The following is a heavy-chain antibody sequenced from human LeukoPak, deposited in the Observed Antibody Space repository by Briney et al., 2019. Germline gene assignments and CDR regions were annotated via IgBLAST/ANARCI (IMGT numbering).Heavy chain of an antibody. V-gene: IGHV3-30*02. CDR2: IRYDGSNK. D-gene: IGHD6-19*01. CDR1: GFTFSSYS. J-gene: IGHJ4*02. CDR3: ARRGAVAGTLDY. Sequence: GGSLRLSCAASGFTFSSYSMNWVRQAPGKGLEWVAFIRYDGSNKYYADSVKGRFTISRDNSKSTLYLQMNSLRAEDTAVYYCARRGAVAGTLDYWGQGTLVTVSS.